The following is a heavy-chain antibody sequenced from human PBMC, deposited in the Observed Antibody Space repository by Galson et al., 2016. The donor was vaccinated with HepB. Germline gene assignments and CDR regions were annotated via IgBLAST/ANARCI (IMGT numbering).Heavy chain of an antibody. CDR3: VQGRTAPAV. CDR1: GFTFNNDG. V-gene: IGHV3-23*01. Sequence: SLRLSCAASGFTFNNDGMTWVRQAPGKGLEVVASISRSGDSSDYSDSVKGRFTISRDNSKNTLSLQMNRLRVDDTAVYYCVQGRTAPAVWGKGTTVTVSS. J-gene: IGHJ6*04. D-gene: IGHD1-1*01. CDR2: ISRSGDSS.